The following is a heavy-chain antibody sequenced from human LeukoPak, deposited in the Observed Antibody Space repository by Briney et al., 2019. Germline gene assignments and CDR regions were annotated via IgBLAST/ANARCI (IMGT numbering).Heavy chain of an antibody. D-gene: IGHD3-22*01. J-gene: IGHJ5*02. CDR3: ARGVVVNHRPPPPWFDP. CDR2: IYSGGST. V-gene: IGHV3-53*01. CDR1: GFTVSSNY. Sequence: GGSLRLSCAASGFTVSSNYTSWVRQAPGKGLELVSVIYSGGSTYYANSVKGRFTISRDNSKNTLYLQMNSLRAEDTAVYYCARGVVVNHRPPPPWFDPWGQGTLVTVSS.